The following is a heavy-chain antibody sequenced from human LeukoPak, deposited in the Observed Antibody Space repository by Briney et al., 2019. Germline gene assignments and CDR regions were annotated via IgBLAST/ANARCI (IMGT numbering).Heavy chain of an antibody. V-gene: IGHV4-34*01. D-gene: IGHD3-22*01. CDR3: ARAIRGRNYYDSSGSRVDI. CDR1: GGSFSGYY. CDR2: INHSGST. Sequence: PSETLSLTCAVYGGSFSGYYWSWIRQPPGKGLEWIGEINHSGSTNYNPSLKSRVTISVDTSKNQFSLKLSSVTAADTAVYYCARAIRGRNYYDSSGSRVDIWGQGTMVTVS. J-gene: IGHJ3*02.